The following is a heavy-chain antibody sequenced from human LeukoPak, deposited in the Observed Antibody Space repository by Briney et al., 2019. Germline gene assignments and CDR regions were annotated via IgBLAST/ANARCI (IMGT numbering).Heavy chain of an antibody. V-gene: IGHV4-59*01. CDR2: IYYSGGT. CDR3: AREGVAHNWFDP. J-gene: IGHJ5*02. D-gene: IGHD5-12*01. CDR1: GVSISNYY. Sequence: SETLSLTCTVSGVSISNYYWSWIRQPPGKGLEYIGYIYYSGGTNYNPSLQSRVTIPVDTSKNQFSLKLSSVTAADTAVCYCAREGVAHNWFDPWGQGTLVTVSS.